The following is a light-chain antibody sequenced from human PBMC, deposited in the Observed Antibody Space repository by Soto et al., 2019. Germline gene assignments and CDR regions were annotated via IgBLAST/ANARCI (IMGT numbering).Light chain of an antibody. Sequence: QSALTQPASVSGSPGQSITISCAGTRDDIGAYDYVSWYQQHPGNAPKLLVYEVTNRPSGVSDRFSGSKSGNTASLTISGLQAEDEADYYCNSYTNSSAVVFGGGTQLPVL. CDR3: NSYTNSSAVV. CDR2: EVT. J-gene: IGLJ2*01. CDR1: RDDIGAYDY. V-gene: IGLV2-14*01.